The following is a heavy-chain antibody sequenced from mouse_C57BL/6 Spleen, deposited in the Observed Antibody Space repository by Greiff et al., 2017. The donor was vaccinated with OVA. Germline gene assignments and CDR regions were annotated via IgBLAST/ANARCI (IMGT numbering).Heavy chain of an antibody. J-gene: IGHJ2*01. Sequence: VQLKESGPELVKPGASVKISCKASGYTFTDYYMNWVKQSHGKSLEWIGDINPNNGGTSYNQKFKGKATLTVAKSSSTAYLELRSLTSEDSAVYYCARNYGSSLRSYFDYWGQGTTLTVSS. CDR1: GYTFTDYY. D-gene: IGHD1-1*01. V-gene: IGHV1-26*01. CDR2: INPNNGGT. CDR3: ARNYGSSLRSYFDY.